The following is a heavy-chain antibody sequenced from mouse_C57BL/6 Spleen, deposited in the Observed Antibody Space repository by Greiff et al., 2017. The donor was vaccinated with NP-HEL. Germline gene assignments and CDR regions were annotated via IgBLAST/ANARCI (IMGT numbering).Heavy chain of an antibody. Sequence: QVQLQQPGPELVKPGASVKISCKASGYAFSSSWMNWVKQRPGKGLEWIGRIYPGDGDTNYNGKFKGKATLTADKSSSTAYMQLSSLTSEDSAVYFCASSDSSGPYYYAMDYWGQGTSVTVSS. CDR1: GYAFSSSW. V-gene: IGHV1-82*01. D-gene: IGHD3-2*02. J-gene: IGHJ4*01. CDR3: ASSDSSGPYYYAMDY. CDR2: IYPGDGDT.